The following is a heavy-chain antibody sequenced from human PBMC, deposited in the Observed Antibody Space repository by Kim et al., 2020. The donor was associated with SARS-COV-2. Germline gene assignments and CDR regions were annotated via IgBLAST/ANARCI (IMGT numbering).Heavy chain of an antibody. CDR2: INHSGST. J-gene: IGHJ3*02. CDR1: GGSFSGDC. V-gene: IGHV4-34*01. CDR3: SRASGPFPVRPVVYDFDN. D-gene: IGHD1-26*01. Sequence: SETLSLTCAVYGGSFSGDCWSWSCQRPGKGQEWIGEINHSGSTNSNSTLYRRGTITVDTAKNKYPLNLSPVTAAATAAAECSRASGPFPVRPVVYDFDN.